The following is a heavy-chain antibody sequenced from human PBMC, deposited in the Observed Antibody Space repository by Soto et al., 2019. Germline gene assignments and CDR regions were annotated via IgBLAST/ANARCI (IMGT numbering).Heavy chain of an antibody. D-gene: IGHD6-13*01. V-gene: IGHV5-51*01. CDR1: GYSFTSYW. J-gene: IGHJ5*02. Sequence: GESPKISCKGSGYSFTSYWIGWVRQMPGKGLEWMGIIYPGDSDTRYSPSFQGQVTISADKSISTAYLQWSSLKASDTAMYYCARSSLGSSWYDYNWFDPWGQGTLVTVSS. CDR2: IYPGDSDT. CDR3: ARSSLGSSWYDYNWFDP.